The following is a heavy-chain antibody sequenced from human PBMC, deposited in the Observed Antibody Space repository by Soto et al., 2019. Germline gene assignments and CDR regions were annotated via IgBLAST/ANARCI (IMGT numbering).Heavy chain of an antibody. J-gene: IGHJ4*02. V-gene: IGHV2-5*02. CDR3: AHSGHTWLPNYFDY. Sequence: QITLKESGPTLVKPTQTLTLTCTFSGFSLSTSGVGVGWIRQPPGKALEWLALIYWDDDKRYSPSLKSRLTTXKXTXXNQVVLTRTNMDPVDTATYYCAHSGHTWLPNYFDYWGQGTLVTVSS. D-gene: IGHD5-12*01. CDR1: GFSLSTSGVG. CDR2: IYWDDDK.